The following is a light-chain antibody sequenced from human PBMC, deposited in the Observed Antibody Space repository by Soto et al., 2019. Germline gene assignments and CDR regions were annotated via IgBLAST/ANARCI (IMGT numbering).Light chain of an antibody. J-gene: IGKJ1*01. CDR2: AAS. V-gene: IGKV1-27*01. CDR3: QKYNSAPTWT. CDR1: QGISNY. Sequence: DIQMTQSPSSLSASVGDRVTITCRASQGISNYLAWYQQKAGKVTKLLIYAASTLQSGVPSRFSGSGSGTDFTLTISSLQPEDVGIYYCQKYNSAPTWTFGQGTKVEIK.